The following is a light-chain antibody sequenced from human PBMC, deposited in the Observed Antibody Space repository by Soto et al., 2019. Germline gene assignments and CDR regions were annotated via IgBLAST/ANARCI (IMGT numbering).Light chain of an antibody. CDR2: AAS. CDR1: QDISSW. CDR3: QQADSFPLT. J-gene: IGKJ4*01. V-gene: IGKV1-12*01. Sequence: DIQMTQSPSSVSASVGDRVTITCRASQDISSWLTWYQQKPGKAPKLLIYAASSLKSGVPSRFSGSGSGTDFTLSITSLQPEDCATYYCQQADSFPLTFGGGTRVEMK.